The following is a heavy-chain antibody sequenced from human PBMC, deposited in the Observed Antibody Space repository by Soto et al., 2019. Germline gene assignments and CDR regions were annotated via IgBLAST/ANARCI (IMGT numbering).Heavy chain of an antibody. CDR1: GGSISSYY. CDR2: IYYSGST. V-gene: IGHV4-59*01. D-gene: IGHD3-3*01. J-gene: IGHJ3*02. Sequence: ETLSLTCTVSGGSISSYYWSWIRQPPGKGLEWIGYIYYSGSTNYNPSLKSRVTISVDTSKNQFSLKLSSVTAADTAVYYCASSRYDFWSGPPRYAFEIWGQGTMVTVSS. CDR3: ASSRYDFWSGPPRYAFEI.